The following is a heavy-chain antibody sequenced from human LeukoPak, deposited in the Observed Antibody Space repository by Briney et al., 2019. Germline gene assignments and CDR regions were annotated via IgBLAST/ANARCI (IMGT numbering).Heavy chain of an antibody. D-gene: IGHD6-19*01. Sequence: SETLSLTCTDSGGSISSSNYYWGWIRQPPGKGLEWTGTIYYSGSTYYNPSLMSRVTISVDTSKNQFSLKLSSVTAADTAVYYCARAGLGYSSGWYDGNWFDTWGQGTLVTVSS. CDR3: ARAGLGYSSGWYDGNWFDT. V-gene: IGHV4-39*07. CDR1: GGSISSSNYY. CDR2: IYYSGST. J-gene: IGHJ5*02.